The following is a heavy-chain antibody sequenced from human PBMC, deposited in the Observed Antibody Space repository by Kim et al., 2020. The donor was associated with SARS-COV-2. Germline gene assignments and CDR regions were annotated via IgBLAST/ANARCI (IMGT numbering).Heavy chain of an antibody. CDR2: ITSRSSTT. J-gene: IGHJ3*02. Sequence: GGSLRLSCAASGFSFSDYSMNWVRQAPGKGLEWVSYITSRSSTTDYADSVTGRFTVSRDNAKKLLYLQMNSLRDEDTAMYYCARDVGAAGTSSFDIWGQGTMVTVSS. V-gene: IGHV3-48*02. CDR1: GFSFSDYS. D-gene: IGHD6-13*01. CDR3: ARDVGAAGTSSFDI.